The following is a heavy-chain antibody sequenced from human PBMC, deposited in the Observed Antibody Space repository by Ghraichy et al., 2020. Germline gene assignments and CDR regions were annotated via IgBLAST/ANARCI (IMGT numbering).Heavy chain of an antibody. CDR1: GFTVSSNY. J-gene: IGHJ4*02. CDR3: ARTIVVAGISDYFDY. Sequence: GGSLRLSCAASGFTVSSNYMSWVRQAPGKGLEWVSVIDASGSANYADSVKGSFTISSDNSKNTMFIQMNTLRAEDTAVYYCARTIVVAGISDYFDYWGQGTLVTVSS. V-gene: IGHV3-66*01. D-gene: IGHD6-19*01. CDR2: IDASGSA.